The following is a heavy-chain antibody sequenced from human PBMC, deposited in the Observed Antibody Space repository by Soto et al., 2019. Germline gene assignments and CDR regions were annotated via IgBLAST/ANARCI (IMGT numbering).Heavy chain of an antibody. D-gene: IGHD3-3*01. V-gene: IGHV1-18*01. CDR3: ARDLRPNYDFWSGPLPSDY. CDR2: ISAYNGNT. J-gene: IGHJ4*02. CDR1: GYTFTSYG. Sequence: ASVKVSCKASGYTFTSYGISCVRQAPGQGLEWMGWISAYNGNTNYAQKLQGRVTMTTDTSTSTAYMELRSLRSDDTAVYYCARDLRPNYDFWSGPLPSDYWGQGTLVTVSS.